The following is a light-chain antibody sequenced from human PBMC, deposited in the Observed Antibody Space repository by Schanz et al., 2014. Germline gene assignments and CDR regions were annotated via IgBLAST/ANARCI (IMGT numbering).Light chain of an antibody. J-gene: IGLJ2*01. CDR3: SSYTSSATVL. V-gene: IGLV2-14*01. CDR1: SSDVGGYNY. Sequence: QSALTQPASVSGSPGQSITISCIGTSSDVGGYNYVSWYQQHPGKAPKLMIYEVRKRPSGVSNRFSGSKSGNTASLTISGLQAEDEADYYCSSYTSSATVLFGGGTKLTVL. CDR2: EVR.